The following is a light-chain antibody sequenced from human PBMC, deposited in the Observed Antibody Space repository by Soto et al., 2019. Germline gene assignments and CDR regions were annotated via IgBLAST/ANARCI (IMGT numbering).Light chain of an antibody. CDR2: GAS. Sequence: IVLTQSPGTLSLSPWDRATLSCRASQSVSRSYLGWYQQKPGQAPRLLIYGASSRATGIPDRFSGSGSGTDFTLTISRLEPEDFAVYYCQQYGSSPWTFGQGTKVDIK. CDR3: QQYGSSPWT. CDR1: QSVSRSY. J-gene: IGKJ1*01. V-gene: IGKV3-20*01.